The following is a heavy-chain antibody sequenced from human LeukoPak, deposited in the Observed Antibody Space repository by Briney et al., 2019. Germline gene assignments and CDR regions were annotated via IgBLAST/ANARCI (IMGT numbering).Heavy chain of an antibody. CDR2: IIPIFGTA. CDR3: ARGGDYVWGSYRPLYFDY. CDR1: GGTFSSYA. V-gene: IGHV1-69*06. Sequence: GSSVTVSCKASGGTFSSYAISWVRQAPGQGLEWMGGIIPIFGTANYAQKFQGRVTITADKSTSTAYMELSSLRSEDTAVYYCARGGDYVWGSYRPLYFDYWGQGTLVTVSS. J-gene: IGHJ4*02. D-gene: IGHD3-16*02.